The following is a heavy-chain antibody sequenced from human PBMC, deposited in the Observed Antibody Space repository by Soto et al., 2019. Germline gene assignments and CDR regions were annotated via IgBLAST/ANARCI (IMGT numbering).Heavy chain of an antibody. J-gene: IGHJ5*02. D-gene: IGHD1-26*01. V-gene: IGHV1-69*13. Sequence: SVKVSCKASGGTFSSYTISWVRQAPGQGLEWMGGIIPIFGTANYAQTFQGRVTINADESTSTAYMELRSLRSEDTAVYYCASRTYTGSYYEGNWFDPWGQGTLVTVSS. CDR3: ASRTYTGSYYEGNWFDP. CDR2: IIPIFGTA. CDR1: GGTFSSYT.